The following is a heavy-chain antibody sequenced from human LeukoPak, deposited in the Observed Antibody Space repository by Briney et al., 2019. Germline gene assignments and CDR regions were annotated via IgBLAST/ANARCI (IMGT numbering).Heavy chain of an antibody. D-gene: IGHD6-13*01. V-gene: IGHV4-38-2*02. CDR1: GYSISSDYY. CDR2: VYHSGTT. Sequence: PSETLSLTCTVSGYSISSDYYWGWIRQTPGKGLEWIGSVYHSGTTYHNPSLKSRVTMSVDTSKNQFSLTLTSVTAADTALYYCARDLQGTAAVDYWGQGTLVTVSS. J-gene: IGHJ4*02. CDR3: ARDLQGTAAVDY.